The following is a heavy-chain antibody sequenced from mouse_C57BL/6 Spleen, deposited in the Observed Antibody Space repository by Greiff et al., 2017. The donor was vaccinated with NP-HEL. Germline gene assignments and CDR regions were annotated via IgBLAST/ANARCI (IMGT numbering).Heavy chain of an antibody. D-gene: IGHD3-3*01. CDR1: GYTFTSYW. CDR2: IDPSDSYT. CDR3: ARSPPGRYFDY. J-gene: IGHJ2*01. V-gene: IGHV1-50*01. Sequence: QVHVKQSGAELVKPGASVKLSCKASGYTFTSYWMQWVKQRPGQGLEWIGEIDPSDSYTNYNQKFKGKATLTVDTSSSTAYMQLSSLTSEDSAVYYCARSPPGRYFDYWGQGTTLTVSS.